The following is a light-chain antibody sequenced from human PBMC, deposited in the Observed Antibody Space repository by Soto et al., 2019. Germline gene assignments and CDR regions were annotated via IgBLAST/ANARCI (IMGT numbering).Light chain of an antibody. J-gene: IGKJ4*01. CDR3: QQYGSSVT. CDR2: GAS. CDR1: QSVYNNY. Sequence: EIVLTQSPGSLSLSPGERDTLSCRASQSVYNNYIAWYQHSPGQAPRVLIYGASTRATGTPDRFSGSGSGTDFTLTITRLEPEDSALYYCQQYGSSVTFGGGTKVE. V-gene: IGKV3-20*01.